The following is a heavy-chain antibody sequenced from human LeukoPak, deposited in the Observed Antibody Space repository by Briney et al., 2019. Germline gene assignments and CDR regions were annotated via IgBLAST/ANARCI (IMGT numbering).Heavy chain of an antibody. J-gene: IGHJ4*02. Sequence: SETLSLTCAVYGGSFSGYYWSWIRQPPGKGLEWIGEINHSGSTNYNPSLKSRVTISVDTSKNQFSLKLSSVTAADTAVYYCAKDHFSGIWFGELLPDYWGQGTLVTVSS. D-gene: IGHD3-10*01. V-gene: IGHV4-34*01. CDR3: AKDHFSGIWFGELLPDY. CDR1: GGSFSGYY. CDR2: INHSGST.